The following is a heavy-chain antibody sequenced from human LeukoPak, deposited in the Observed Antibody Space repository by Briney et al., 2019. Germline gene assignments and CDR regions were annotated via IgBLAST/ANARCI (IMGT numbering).Heavy chain of an antibody. CDR2: IYYSGST. Sequence: SETLSLTCTVSGGSISSYYWSWIRQPPGKGLEWIGYIYYSGSTNYNPSLKSRVTISVDTSKNQFSLKLSSVTAADTAVYYCARRGTTLLGLSLSDAFDIWGQGTMVTVSS. CDR1: GGSISSYY. J-gene: IGHJ3*02. CDR3: ARRGTTLLGLSLSDAFDI. V-gene: IGHV4-59*08. D-gene: IGHD2-21*01.